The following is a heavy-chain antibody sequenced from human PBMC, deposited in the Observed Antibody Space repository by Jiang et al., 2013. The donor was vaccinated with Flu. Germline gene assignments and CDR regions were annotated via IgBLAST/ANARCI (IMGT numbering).Heavy chain of an antibody. D-gene: IGHD3-10*01. CDR3: AKDPPWRGNDY. CDR2: IRKDGTNQ. V-gene: IGHV3-30*02. Sequence: QLLESGGGVVQPGGSLRLSCATSGFTFSNFGMNWVRQAPGKGLEWVAFIRKDGTNQYYPDSVKGRFTISRDNSKTTLYLQMSSLRPEDTAVYYCAKDPPWRGNDYWGQ. CDR1: GFTFSNFG. J-gene: IGHJ4*02.